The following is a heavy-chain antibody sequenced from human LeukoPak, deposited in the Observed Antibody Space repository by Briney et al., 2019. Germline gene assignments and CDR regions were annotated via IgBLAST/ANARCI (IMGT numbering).Heavy chain of an antibody. CDR3: ARRSLMVYNYWFDP. CDR1: GYTCTSDD. V-gene: IGHV1-8*01. D-gene: IGHD2-8*01. Sequence: ASEKVSCKASGYTCTSDDINWVRQAAGQWLEWMGWMNPNSGNTGYAQKFQGRVTMTRNTSISTAYMELSSLRSEDTAVYYCARRSLMVYNYWFDPWGQGTLVTVSS. J-gene: IGHJ5*02. CDR2: MNPNSGNT.